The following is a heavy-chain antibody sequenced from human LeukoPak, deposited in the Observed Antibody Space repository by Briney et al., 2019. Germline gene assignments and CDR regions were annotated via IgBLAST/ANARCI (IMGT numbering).Heavy chain of an antibody. CDR2: IKKDGSEK. V-gene: IGHV3-7*01. Sequence: PGGSLRLSCAASGFTFSSYEMNWVRQAPGKGLKWVANIKKDGSEKHYVDSVKGRFTISRDNAKNSLYLQMNSLRAEDTAVYYCATTGREPANWGQGTLVTVSS. J-gene: IGHJ4*02. CDR1: GFTFSSYE. CDR3: ATTGREPAN. D-gene: IGHD1-26*01.